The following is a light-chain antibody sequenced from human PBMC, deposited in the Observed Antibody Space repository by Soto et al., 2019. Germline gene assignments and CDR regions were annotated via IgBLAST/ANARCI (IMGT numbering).Light chain of an antibody. CDR3: QQYGSSPMYT. J-gene: IGKJ2*01. V-gene: IGKV3-20*01. CDR1: QSVSSSY. Sequence: EIVLTQSPGTLSLSPGERATLSCRASQSVSSSYLAWYQQKPGQAPGLLIYGASSRPTGIPDRFSGSGSGTDFTLTISRLEPEDFAVYYCQQYGSSPMYTFGQGTKLEIK. CDR2: GAS.